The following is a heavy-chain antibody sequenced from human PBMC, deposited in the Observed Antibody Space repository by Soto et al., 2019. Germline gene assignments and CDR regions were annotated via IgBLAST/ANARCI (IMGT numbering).Heavy chain of an antibody. CDR1: GGSISSSSYY. Sequence: PSETLFLTCTVSGGSISSSSYYWSWIRQPPGKGLEWIGYIYYSGSTYYNPSLKSRVTISVDTSKNQFSLKLNSVTAADTAVYYCARENSGYDPTGSFDYWGQGTLVTVSS. CDR3: ARENSGYDPTGSFDY. J-gene: IGHJ4*02. CDR2: IYYSGST. V-gene: IGHV4-30-4*01. D-gene: IGHD5-12*01.